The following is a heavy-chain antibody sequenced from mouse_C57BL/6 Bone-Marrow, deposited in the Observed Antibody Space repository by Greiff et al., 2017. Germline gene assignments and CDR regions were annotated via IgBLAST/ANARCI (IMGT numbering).Heavy chain of an antibody. V-gene: IGHV1-42*01. D-gene: IGHD2-4*01. Sequence: EVQVVESGPELVKPGASVKISCKASGYSFTGYYMNWVKQSPEKSLEWIGEINPSTGGTTYNQKFKAKATLTVDKSSSTAYMQLKSLTSEDSAVYYCARGRDYDVGYAMDYWGQGTSVTVSS. CDR2: INPSTGGT. CDR3: ARGRDYDVGYAMDY. J-gene: IGHJ4*01. CDR1: GYSFTGYY.